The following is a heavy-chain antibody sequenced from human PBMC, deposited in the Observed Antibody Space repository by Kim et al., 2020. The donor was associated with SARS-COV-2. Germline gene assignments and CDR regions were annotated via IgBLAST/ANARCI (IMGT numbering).Heavy chain of an antibody. D-gene: IGHD4-17*01. Sequence: YAADAVKGRFTISKDNSQNSLYLDMNSLGAEDTAVYYCALPSSGAFDYWGQGALVTVSS. J-gene: IGHJ4*02. CDR3: ALPSSGAFDY. V-gene: IGHV3-23*01.